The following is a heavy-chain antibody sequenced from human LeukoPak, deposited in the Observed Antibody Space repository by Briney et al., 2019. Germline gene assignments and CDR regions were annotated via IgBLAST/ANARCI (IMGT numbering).Heavy chain of an antibody. Sequence: SVTVTCKACVGIFISYAISWVRQARGQGLEWMGGIIPIFGTANYVQKFQGRVTITAHNSTSTAYMELSSLRSENTAVYYCASDLMQQLDGAFDYWGQGTLVTVSS. J-gene: IGHJ4*02. CDR3: ASDLMQQLDGAFDY. CDR2: IIPIFGTA. D-gene: IGHD6-13*01. V-gene: IGHV1-69*06. CDR1: VGIFISYA.